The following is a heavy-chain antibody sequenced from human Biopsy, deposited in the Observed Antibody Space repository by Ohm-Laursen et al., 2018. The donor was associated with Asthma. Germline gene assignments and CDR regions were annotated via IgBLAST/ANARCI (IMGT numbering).Heavy chain of an antibody. J-gene: IGHJ6*02. V-gene: IGHV3-30*03. CDR1: GFRFPIYG. CDR2: ISYDGRET. D-gene: IGHD2-21*02. CDR3: TRDRFYNSVTSESFYYGVDV. Sequence: LSCAASGFRFPIYGMHWVRQGPGKGPEWVALISYDGRETGYVDSVKGRFTISRDNFRNTVHLQMSSLRPEDSAVYYCTRDRFYNSVTSESFYYGVDVWGQGTTVTVSS.